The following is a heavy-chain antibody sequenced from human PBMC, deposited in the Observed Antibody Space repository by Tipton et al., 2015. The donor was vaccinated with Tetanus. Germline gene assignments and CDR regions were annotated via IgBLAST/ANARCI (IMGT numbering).Heavy chain of an antibody. CDR3: AGGLVRWYEP. D-gene: IGHD3-10*01. Sequence: TLSLTCNVSGVSVTTYHWSWIRRPPGKGLEWIGYITDTGRTNYSPSLRNRLTISIDTSKNQVSLRLTSVTAADTAVYSCAGGLVRWYEPWGRGTLVSVSS. CDR1: GVSVTTYH. CDR2: ITDTGRT. J-gene: IGHJ5*02. V-gene: IGHV4-59*02.